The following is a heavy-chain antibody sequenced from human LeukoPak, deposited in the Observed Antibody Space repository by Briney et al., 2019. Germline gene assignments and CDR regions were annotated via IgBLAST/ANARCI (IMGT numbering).Heavy chain of an antibody. CDR2: ISSSGSSK. Sequence: PGGSLRLSCAASGFTFSSHEMNWVRQAPGMGLECVSYISSSGSSKYYADSVKGRFTISRDNAKNSLYLQMNSLRAEDTAVYYCARGGGNDYRYNAFDIWGQGTMVTVSS. J-gene: IGHJ3*02. V-gene: IGHV3-48*03. CDR1: GFTFSSHE. CDR3: ARGGGNDYRYNAFDI. D-gene: IGHD4-11*01.